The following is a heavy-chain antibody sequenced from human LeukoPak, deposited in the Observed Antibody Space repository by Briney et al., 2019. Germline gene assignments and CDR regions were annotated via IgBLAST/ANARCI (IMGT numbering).Heavy chain of an antibody. CDR3: ARDWAWGGFDS. Sequence: GGSLRLSCAASGFTFSSYAMHWVRQAPGKGLEWVAVISYDGSNKYYADSVKGRFTVSRDNAKNTLYLQMNSLRDDDTAVYYCARDWAWGGFDSWGQGGLVTVSS. J-gene: IGHJ4*02. V-gene: IGHV3-30-3*01. CDR2: ISYDGSNK. D-gene: IGHD3-16*01. CDR1: GFTFSSYA.